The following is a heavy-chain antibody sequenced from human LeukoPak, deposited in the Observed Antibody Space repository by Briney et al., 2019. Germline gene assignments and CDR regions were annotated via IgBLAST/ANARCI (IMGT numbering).Heavy chain of an antibody. CDR1: GGSISSYY. J-gene: IGHJ3*02. CDR3: ARDLRYGSGSYYTRLAFDI. Sequence: PSETLSLTCTVSGGSISSYYWSWIRQPPGKGLEWIGYIYYSGSTNYNPSLKSRVTISVDTSKNQFSLKLSSVTAADTAVYYCARDLRYGSGSYYTRLAFDIWGQGTMVTVSS. CDR2: IYYSGST. D-gene: IGHD3-10*01. V-gene: IGHV4-59*01.